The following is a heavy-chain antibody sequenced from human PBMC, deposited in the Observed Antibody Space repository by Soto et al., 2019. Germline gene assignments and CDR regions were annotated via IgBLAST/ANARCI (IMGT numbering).Heavy chain of an antibody. CDR1: GGSISSYY. J-gene: IGHJ4*02. CDR2: IYTSGST. V-gene: IGHV4-4*07. CDR3: ARACSSNSCYDDFDY. Sequence: PSETLSLTCTVSGGSISSYYWSWIRQPAGKGLEWIGRIYTSGSTNYNPSLKSRVTMSVDTAKNQFSLKLSSVTAADTAVYYCARACSSNSCYDDFDYWGQGTLFTVSS. D-gene: IGHD2-2*01.